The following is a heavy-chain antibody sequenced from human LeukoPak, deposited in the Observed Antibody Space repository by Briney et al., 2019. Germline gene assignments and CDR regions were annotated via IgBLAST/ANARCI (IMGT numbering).Heavy chain of an antibody. CDR2: IIPIFGTA. J-gene: IGHJ5*02. CDR3: GSGSYYNWFDP. V-gene: IGHV1-69*05. Sequence: ASVKVSCKASGGTFSRYAISWVRQAPGQGLEWMGRIIPIFGTANYAQKFQGRVTITTDESTSTAYMELSSLRSEDTAVYYCGSGSYYNWFDPWGQGTLVTVSS. D-gene: IGHD3-10*01. CDR1: GGTFSRYA.